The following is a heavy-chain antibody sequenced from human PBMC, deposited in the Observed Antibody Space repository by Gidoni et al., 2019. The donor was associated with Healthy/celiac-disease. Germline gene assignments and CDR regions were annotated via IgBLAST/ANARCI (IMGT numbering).Heavy chain of an antibody. CDR1: GFTFSSYA. J-gene: IGHJ6*02. Sequence: EVQLLESGGGLVQPGGCLRLSCAASGFTFSSYAMSGVRQAPGKGLEWVSAISGSGGSTYYADYVKGRFTISRDNSKNTLYLQMNSLRAEDTAVYYCAKGTVAWGYVMDVWGQGTTVTVSS. V-gene: IGHV3-23*01. CDR3: AKGTVAWGYVMDV. CDR2: ISGSGGST. D-gene: IGHD6-19*01.